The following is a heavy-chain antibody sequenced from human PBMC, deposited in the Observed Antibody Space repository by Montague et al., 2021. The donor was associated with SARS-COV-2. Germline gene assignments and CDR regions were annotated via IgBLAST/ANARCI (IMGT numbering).Heavy chain of an antibody. CDR2: INHSGST. V-gene: IGHV4-34*01. CDR3: ARGTKRGFTYDYDSSGYASDY. J-gene: IGHJ4*02. D-gene: IGHD3-22*01. CDR1: GGSFSGYY. Sequence: SETLSLTCAVYGGSFSGYYWSWIRQPPGKGLEWIGEINHSGSTKYNPSLKSRVTISVDTSKNQFSLKLSSVTAADTAVYYCARGTKRGFTYDYDSSGYASDYWGQGTLVTVSS.